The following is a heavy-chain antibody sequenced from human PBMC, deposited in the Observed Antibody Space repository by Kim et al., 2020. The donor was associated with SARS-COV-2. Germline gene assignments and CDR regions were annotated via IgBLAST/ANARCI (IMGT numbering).Heavy chain of an antibody. Sequence: SVKVSCKASGGTFSSYAISWVRQAPGQGLEWMGGIIPIFGTANYAQKFQGRVTITADESTSTAYMELSSLRSEDTAVYYCARDSEVFSQQLVTRYYYGMDVWGQGTTVTVSS. CDR2: IIPIFGTA. CDR1: GGTFSSYA. V-gene: IGHV1-69*13. J-gene: IGHJ6*02. D-gene: IGHD6-13*01. CDR3: ARDSEVFSQQLVTRYYYGMDV.